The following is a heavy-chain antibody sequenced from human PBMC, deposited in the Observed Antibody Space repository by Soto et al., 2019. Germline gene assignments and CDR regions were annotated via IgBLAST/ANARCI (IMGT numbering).Heavy chain of an antibody. CDR1: GFTSSSYW. Sequence: PGGSLRLSCAASGFTSSSYWMHWVRQATGKGLVWVSRINSDGSSTSYADSVKGRFTISRDNAKNTLYLQMNSLRAEDTAVYYCARDFWAPDIFGVVYYYYGMDVWGQGTTVTVSS. J-gene: IGHJ6*02. V-gene: IGHV3-74*01. CDR2: INSDGSST. CDR3: ARDFWAPDIFGVVYYYYGMDV. D-gene: IGHD3-3*02.